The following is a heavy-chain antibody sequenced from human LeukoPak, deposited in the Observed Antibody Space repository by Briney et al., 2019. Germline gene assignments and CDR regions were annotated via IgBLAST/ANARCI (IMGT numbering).Heavy chain of an antibody. CDR1: GFAFSSYE. V-gene: IGHV3-48*03. CDR2: ISSSGSTI. Sequence: GGALRLSCAASGFAFSSYEMNWVRQAPGKGREWVSYISSSGSTIYYADCVRGRFTISRDNSKNTLYLQMNSLRAEDTAVYYCAKDVGYCSSTSCYSLDYWGQGTLVTVSS. D-gene: IGHD2-2*01. CDR3: AKDVGYCSSTSCYSLDY. J-gene: IGHJ4*02.